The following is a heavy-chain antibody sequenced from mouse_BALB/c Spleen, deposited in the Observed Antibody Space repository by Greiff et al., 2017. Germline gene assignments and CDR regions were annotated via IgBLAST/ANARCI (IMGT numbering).Heavy chain of an antibody. CDR3: ARRITTYYFDY. D-gene: IGHD2-4*01. Sequence: EVKVVESGGGLVKPGGSPKLSCAASGFTFSSYAMSWVRQSPEKRLEWVAEISSGGSYTYYPDTVTGRFTISRDNAKNTLYLEMSSLRSEDTAMYYCARRITTYYFDYWGQGTTLTVSS. V-gene: IGHV5-9-4*01. J-gene: IGHJ2*01. CDR2: ISSGGSYT. CDR1: GFTFSSYA.